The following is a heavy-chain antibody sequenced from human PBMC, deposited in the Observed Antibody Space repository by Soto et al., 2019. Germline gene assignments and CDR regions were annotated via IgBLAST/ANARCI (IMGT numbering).Heavy chain of an antibody. V-gene: IGHV4-59*08. J-gene: IGHJ6*03. Sequence: SETLSLTCTVSGGSISSYYWSWIRQPPGKGLEWIGYIYYSGSTNYSPSLKSRVTISVDTSKNQFSLKLSSVTAADTAVYYCAGHHTGFYYYYMDVWGKGTTVTVSS. CDR2: IYYSGST. CDR1: GGSISSYY. CDR3: AGHHTGFYYYYMDV. D-gene: IGHD5-18*01.